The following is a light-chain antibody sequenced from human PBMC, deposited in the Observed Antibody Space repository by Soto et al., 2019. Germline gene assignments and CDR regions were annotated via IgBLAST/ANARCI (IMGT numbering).Light chain of an antibody. CDR1: YDISSS. J-gene: IGKJ5*01. Sequence: DIQLTQSPSFLSASVEDRVTISCRASYDISSSLAWYQQEPGKPPKLLIYGSSTLQTGVPSRFTGSGSGGKFTLTISGLQFGDFATYFCQQLSHYPYTFGQGTRREIK. CDR2: GSS. V-gene: IGKV1-9*01. CDR3: QQLSHYPYT.